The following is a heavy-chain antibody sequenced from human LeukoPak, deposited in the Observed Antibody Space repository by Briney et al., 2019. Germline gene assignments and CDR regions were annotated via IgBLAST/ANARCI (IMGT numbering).Heavy chain of an antibody. D-gene: IGHD3-10*01. J-gene: IGHJ4*02. V-gene: IGHV4-34*01. CDR2: INHSGST. CDR3: ARVSYYYGSGSKLGVFDY. CDR1: GGSFSGYY. Sequence: LKPSETLSLTCAVYGGSFSGYYWSWIRQPPGKGLEWIGEINHSGSTYYNPSLKSRVTISVDTSKNQFSLKLSSVTAADTAVYYCARVSYYYGSGSKLGVFDYWGQGTLVTVSS.